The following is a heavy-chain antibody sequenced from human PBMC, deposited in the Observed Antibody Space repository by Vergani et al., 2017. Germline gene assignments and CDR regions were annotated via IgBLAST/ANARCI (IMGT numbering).Heavy chain of an antibody. D-gene: IGHD3-22*01. Sequence: QVQLQQWGAGLLKPSETLSLTCAVYGGSFSGYYWSWIRQPPGKGLEWSGEINHSGSTNYNPSLKSRVTISVDTSKNQFSLKLSSVTAADTAVYYCARGPPYYDSRRGAFDIWGQGTMVTVSS. CDR2: INHSGST. CDR3: ARGPPYYDSRRGAFDI. V-gene: IGHV4-34*01. CDR1: GGSFSGYY. J-gene: IGHJ3*02.